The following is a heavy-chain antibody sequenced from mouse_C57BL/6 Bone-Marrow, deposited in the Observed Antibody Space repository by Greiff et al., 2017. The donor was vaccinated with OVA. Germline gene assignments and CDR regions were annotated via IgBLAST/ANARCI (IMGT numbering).Heavy chain of an antibody. Sequence: VQLKESGAELVRPGASVKLSCTASGFNIKDDYMHWVKQRPEQGLEWIGWIDPENGDTEYASKFQGKATITADTSSNTAYLQISSLTSEDTAVYYCTPTHPSDYYGSSSWFAYWGQGTLVTVSA. CDR3: TPTHPSDYYGSSSWFAY. D-gene: IGHD1-1*01. CDR1: GFNIKDDY. V-gene: IGHV14-4*01. J-gene: IGHJ3*01. CDR2: IDPENGDT.